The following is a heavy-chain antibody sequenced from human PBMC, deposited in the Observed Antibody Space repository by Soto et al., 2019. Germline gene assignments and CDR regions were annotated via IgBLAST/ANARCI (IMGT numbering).Heavy chain of an antibody. CDR2: IYSGGST. CDR3: ARGRLAVAGDDAFDI. V-gene: IGHV3-53*01. D-gene: IGHD6-19*01. J-gene: IGHJ3*02. Sequence: LRLSCAASGFTVSSDYMSWVRQAPGKGLEWVSVIYSGGSTYYADSVKGRFTISRDNSKNTLYLQMNSLRAEDTAGYYCARGRLAVAGDDAFDISGQGTMVTVSS. CDR1: GFTVSSDY.